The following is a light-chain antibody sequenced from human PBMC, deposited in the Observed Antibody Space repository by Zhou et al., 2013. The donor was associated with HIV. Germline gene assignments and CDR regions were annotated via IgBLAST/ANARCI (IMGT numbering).Light chain of an antibody. Sequence: EIVMTQSPATLSVSPGERATLSCRASQSVSSNLAWYQQKPGQAPRLLIYGASTRATGIPARFSGSGSGTDFTLTISSLEPEDFAVYYCQQRSNWPLTFGGRDQGGDQT. J-gene: IGKJ4*01. V-gene: IGKV3-15*01. CDR1: QSVSSN. CDR2: GAS. CDR3: QQRSNWPLT.